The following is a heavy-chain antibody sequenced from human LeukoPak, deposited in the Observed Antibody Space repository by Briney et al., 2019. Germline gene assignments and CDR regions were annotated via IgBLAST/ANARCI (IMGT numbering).Heavy chain of an antibody. CDR2: VYSGGRT. CDR3: ARQATAGLDY. J-gene: IGHJ4*02. V-gene: IGHV3-66*02. Sequence: GRSLRLSCAASGFIVDDTYMSWVRQAPGKGLEWVSVVYSGGRTFNADSVKGRFIISRDNSKNTVYLQMNSLRTDDTAVYYCARQATAGLDYWGQGTLVTVSS. CDR1: GFIVDDTY. D-gene: IGHD6-13*01.